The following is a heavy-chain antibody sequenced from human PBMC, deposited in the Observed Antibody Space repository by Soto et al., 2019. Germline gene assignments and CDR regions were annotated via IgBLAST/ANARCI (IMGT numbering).Heavy chain of an antibody. CDR3: GRRSTGGEGY. CDR1: GGSISSSSYY. J-gene: IGHJ4*02. CDR2: IHYSGST. Sequence: QLQLQESGPGLVKPSETLSLTCTVSGGSISSSSYYWGWIRQPPGKGLEWIGSIHYSGSTYYNPSLKSRVTISVDTSKNQFSLKLSSVTAADTAVYYCGRRSTGGEGYWGQGTLITVSS. D-gene: IGHD3-16*01. V-gene: IGHV4-39*01.